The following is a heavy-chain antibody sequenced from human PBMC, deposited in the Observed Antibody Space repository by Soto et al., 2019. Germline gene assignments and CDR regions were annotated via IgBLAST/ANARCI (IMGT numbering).Heavy chain of an antibody. D-gene: IGHD3-10*01. J-gene: IGHJ6*02. CDR3: AKLPQWCGESHYYYYYSMDV. Sequence: GGSIRLSXAASGFTFSSYAMSWVRQAPGTGMAWVSAISGSGGSTYYADSVKGRFTISRDNSKNTLYRQRNSLRAEDTAVYYCAKLPQWCGESHYYYYYSMDVWGQGTTVTVSS. CDR2: ISGSGGST. CDR1: GFTFSSYA. V-gene: IGHV3-23*01.